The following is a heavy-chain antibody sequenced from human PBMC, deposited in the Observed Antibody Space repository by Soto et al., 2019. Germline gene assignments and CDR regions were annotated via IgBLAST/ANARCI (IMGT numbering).Heavy chain of an antibody. CDR2: TRNKANSYTT. CDR1: GFTFSDHY. CDR3: ARDLWSGYDY. D-gene: IGHD3-3*01. Sequence: EVQLVESGGGLVQPGGSLRLSCAASGFTFSDHYMDWVRQAPGKGLEWVGRTRNKANSYTTEYAASVKGRFTISRDDSRNSLYLQMNSLKTEDTAVYYCARDLWSGYDYCGQGTLVTVSS. J-gene: IGHJ4*02. V-gene: IGHV3-72*01.